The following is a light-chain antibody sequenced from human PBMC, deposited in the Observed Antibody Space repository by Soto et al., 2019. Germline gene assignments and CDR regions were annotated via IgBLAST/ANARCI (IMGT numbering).Light chain of an antibody. CDR1: QSVSSSS. J-gene: IGKJ2*01. Sequence: EIVLTQSPGILSLSPGERATLSCRASQSVSSSSLAWYQQKPGQAPRLLVYGASSRATGIPDRFSGSGSGTDFTLTISRLEPEDFAVYYCQQYGGSPLVTFGQGTKLKIK. V-gene: IGKV3-20*01. CDR3: QQYGGSPLVT. CDR2: GAS.